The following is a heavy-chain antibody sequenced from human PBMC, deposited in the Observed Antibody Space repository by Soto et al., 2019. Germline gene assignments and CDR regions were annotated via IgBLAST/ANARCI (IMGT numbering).Heavy chain of an antibody. J-gene: IGHJ6*03. V-gene: IGHV4-59*01. CDR3: ARGAYDFWSGYYGVYYYMDV. CDR2: IYYSGST. Sequence: PSGTLSPTRPFSGCSLRRYYWGWVRQPPGKGMGWIVYIYYSGSTNYNPSLKSRVTISVDTSKNQFSLKLSSVTAADTAVYYCARGAYDFWSGYYGVYYYMDVWGKGTTVTVSS. CDR1: GCSLRRYY. D-gene: IGHD3-3*01.